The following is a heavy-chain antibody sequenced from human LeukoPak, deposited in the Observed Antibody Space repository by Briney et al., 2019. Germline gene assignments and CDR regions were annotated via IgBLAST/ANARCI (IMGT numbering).Heavy chain of an antibody. V-gene: IGHV1-2*06. CDR2: INPNGGGT. D-gene: IGHD6-19*01. CDR3: ASQNGVAVASREPYYYYYMDV. Sequence: ASVKVSCKASGYTFTGYYMHWVRQAPGQGLEWMGRINPNGGGTNYAQKFQGRVTMTRDTSISTAYMELSRLRSDDTAVYYCASQNGVAVASREPYYYYYMDVWGKGTTVTVSS. CDR1: GYTFTGYY. J-gene: IGHJ6*03.